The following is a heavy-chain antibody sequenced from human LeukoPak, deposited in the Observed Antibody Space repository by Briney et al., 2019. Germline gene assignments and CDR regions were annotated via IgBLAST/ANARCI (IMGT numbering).Heavy chain of an antibody. CDR3: ASRGGSGPYYFDY. J-gene: IGHJ4*02. V-gene: IGHV3-30*02. CDR2: IRYDGSNK. CDR1: GFTFSSYG. D-gene: IGHD3-10*01. Sequence: GGSLRLSCAASGFTFSSYGMHWVRQAPGKGLEWVAFIRYDGSNKYYADSVKGRFTISRDNSKNTLYLQMNSLRAEDTALYYCASRGGSGPYYFDYWGQGTLVTVSS.